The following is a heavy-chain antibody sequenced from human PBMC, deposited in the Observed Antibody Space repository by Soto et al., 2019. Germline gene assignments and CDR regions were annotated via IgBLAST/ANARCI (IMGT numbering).Heavy chain of an antibody. CDR3: ARRLDNTLDF. CDR1: GYNFATYW. CDR2: IYPHDSDT. D-gene: IGHD1-20*01. Sequence: GESLKISCKGSGYNFATYWIGWVRQMPGKGLEWMGIIYPHDSDTRYSPSFQGQVTISADKSISTAYLQWSSLKASDTAIYYCARRLDNTLDFWGQGTLVTVSA. V-gene: IGHV5-51*01. J-gene: IGHJ4*02.